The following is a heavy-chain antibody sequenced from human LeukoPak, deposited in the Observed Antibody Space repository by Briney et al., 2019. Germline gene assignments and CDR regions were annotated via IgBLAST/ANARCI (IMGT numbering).Heavy chain of an antibody. V-gene: IGHV3-23*01. CDR2: VSGSGGST. J-gene: IGHJ4*02. D-gene: IGHD2-2*03. CDR3: AKTPSPGYCSSTSCYVDY. CDR1: GFTFSDHY. Sequence: GGSLRLSCAASGFTFSDHYMDWVRQAPGKGLEWVSAVSGSGGSTYYADSVKGRFTISRDNSKNTLYLQMNSLRAEDTAVYYCAKTPSPGYCSSTSCYVDYWGQGTLVTVSS.